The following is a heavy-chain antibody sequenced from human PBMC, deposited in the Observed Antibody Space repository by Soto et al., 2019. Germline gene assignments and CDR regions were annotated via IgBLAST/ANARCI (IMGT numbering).Heavy chain of an antibody. J-gene: IGHJ2*01. CDR3: ARDRRYIYGWYCDL. D-gene: IGHD5-18*01. CDR2: IKQDGNEK. Sequence: EVQLVESGGGLVQPGGSLRLSCAASGFTFSSYWMSWVRQAPGKGLEWVATIKQDGNEKYYVDSVKGRFTISRDNAKNSLYLQMNSLRAEDTAVYYCARDRRYIYGWYCDLWGRGTLVTVSS. CDR1: GFTFSSYW. V-gene: IGHV3-7*01.